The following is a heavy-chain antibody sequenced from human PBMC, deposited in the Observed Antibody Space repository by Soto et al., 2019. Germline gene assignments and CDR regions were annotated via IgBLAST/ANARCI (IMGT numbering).Heavy chain of an antibody. Sequence: SETLSLTCTVSGGSISSSSWSWIRQPPGKGLEWIGYIYYSGSTNYNPSLKSRVTISVDTSKNQFSLKLSSVTAADTAVYYCARDAPMSYDAFDIWGQGTMVT. CDR2: IYYSGST. CDR1: GGSISSSS. CDR3: ARDAPMSYDAFDI. J-gene: IGHJ3*02. V-gene: IGHV4-59*01. D-gene: IGHD1-26*01.